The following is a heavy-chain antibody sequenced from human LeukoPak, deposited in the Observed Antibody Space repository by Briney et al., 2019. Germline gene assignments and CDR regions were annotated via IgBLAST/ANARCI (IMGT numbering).Heavy chain of an antibody. D-gene: IGHD5-24*01. CDR2: IYPGDSNT. J-gene: IGHJ4*02. V-gene: IGHV5-51*01. CDR3: ARASRDGYNQNFDY. CDR1: GYDFTNYW. Sequence: GESLKISCQGSGYDFTNYWIAWVRQMPGKGLEWMGTIYPGDSNTRYSPSFQGQVTISADRSISTAYLHWSSLKVSDTAMYYCARASRDGYNQNFDYWGLGTLVTVSS.